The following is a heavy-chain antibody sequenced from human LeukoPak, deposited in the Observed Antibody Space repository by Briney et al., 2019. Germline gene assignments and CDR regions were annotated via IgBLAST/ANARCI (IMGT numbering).Heavy chain of an antibody. J-gene: IGHJ6*03. D-gene: IGHD4-11*01. Sequence: QTGGSLRLSCAASGFTFSSYWMSWVRQAPGKGLEWVANIKQDGSEKYYVDSVKGRFTISRDNSKNTLYLQMNSLRAEDTAVYYCAKDGRAMTTNYYYYMDVWGKGTTVTISS. CDR3: AKDGRAMTTNYYYYMDV. CDR1: GFTFSSYW. CDR2: IKQDGSEK. V-gene: IGHV3-7*01.